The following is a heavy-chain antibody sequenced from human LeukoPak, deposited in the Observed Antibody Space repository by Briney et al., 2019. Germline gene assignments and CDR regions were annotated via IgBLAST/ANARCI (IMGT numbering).Heavy chain of an antibody. CDR3: ARDWGQLPIDY. CDR2: ISAYNGNT. CDR1: GYTFTGYY. V-gene: IGHV1-18*04. Sequence: ASVKVSCKASGYTFTGYYMHWVRQAPGQGLEWMGWISAYNGNTNYAQKLQGRVTMTTDTSTSTAYMELRSLRSDDTAVYYCARDWGQLPIDYWGQGTLVTVSS. D-gene: IGHD2-15*01. J-gene: IGHJ4*02.